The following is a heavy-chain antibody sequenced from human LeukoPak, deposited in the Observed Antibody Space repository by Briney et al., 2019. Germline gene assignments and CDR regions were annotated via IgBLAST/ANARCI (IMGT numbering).Heavy chain of an antibody. J-gene: IGHJ4*02. CDR2: IYSGGST. CDR3: AREVNDFWSEQYYFDY. Sequence: GGSLRLSCAASGFTVSSNYMSWVRQAPGKGLEWVSVIYSGGSTYYADSVKGRFTISRDNSKNTLYLQMNSLRAEDTAVYYCAREVNDFWSEQYYFDYWGQGTLVTVSS. D-gene: IGHD3-3*01. V-gene: IGHV3-53*01. CDR1: GFTVSSNY.